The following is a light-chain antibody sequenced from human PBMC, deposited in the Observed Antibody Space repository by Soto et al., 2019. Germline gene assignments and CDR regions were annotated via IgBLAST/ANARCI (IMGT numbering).Light chain of an antibody. V-gene: IGKV3-20*01. CDR1: QTIATSS. CDR2: GAS. J-gene: IGKJ2*01. Sequence: DIVLTQSPGTLSLSPGDRATLSCRASQTIATSSLAWFQQRPGQAPRLLIYGASNRATGIPVRFSGSGSGTDFTLTISRLEPEDFAVFYCQQYSSSPHTFGQGTKLEIK. CDR3: QQYSSSPHT.